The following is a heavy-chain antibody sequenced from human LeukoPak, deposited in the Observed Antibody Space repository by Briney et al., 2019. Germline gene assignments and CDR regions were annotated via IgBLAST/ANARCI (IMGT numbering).Heavy chain of an antibody. CDR3: ARDDYYMDV. V-gene: IGHV4-61*02. CDR2: IYTSGST. J-gene: IGHJ6*03. CDR1: GGSISSGCYY. Sequence: SSQTLSLTCTVSGGSISSGCYYRCWIRQPAGKGLEWIGRIYTSGSTNYNPSLKSRVTISVDTSKNQFSLKLSSVTAADTAVYYCARDDYYMDVWGKGTTVTVSS.